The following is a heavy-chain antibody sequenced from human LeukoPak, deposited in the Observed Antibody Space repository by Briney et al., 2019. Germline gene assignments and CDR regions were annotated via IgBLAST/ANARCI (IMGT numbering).Heavy chain of an antibody. D-gene: IGHD1-26*01. CDR1: GYTFTGYY. J-gene: IGHJ4*02. CDR2: INPNSGGT. V-gene: IGHV1-2*02. CDR3: AREFRRGSPARKPFDY. Sequence: ASVKVSCKASGYTFTGYYMHWVRQAPGQGLEWMGWINPNSGGTNYAQKFQGRVTMTRDTSISTAYMEPSRLRSDDTAAYYCAREFRRGSPARKPFDYWGQGTLVTVSS.